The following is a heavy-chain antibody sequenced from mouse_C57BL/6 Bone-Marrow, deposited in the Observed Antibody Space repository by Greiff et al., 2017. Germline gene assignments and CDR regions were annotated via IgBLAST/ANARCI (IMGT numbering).Heavy chain of an antibody. CDR2: INPNNGGT. CDR3: AAYDYDGP. D-gene: IGHD2-4*01. J-gene: IGHJ3*01. Sequence: EVQLQQSGPELVKPGASVKISCKASGYTFTDYYMNWVKQSHGKSLEWIGDINPNNGGTSYNQKFKGKATLTVDKSSSTAYMELRSLTSEDSAVYYCAAYDYDGPWGQGTLVTVSA. CDR1: GYTFTDYY. V-gene: IGHV1-26*01.